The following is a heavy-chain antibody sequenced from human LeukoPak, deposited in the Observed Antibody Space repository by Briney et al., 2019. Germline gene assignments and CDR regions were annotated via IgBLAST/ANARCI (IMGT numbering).Heavy chain of an antibody. D-gene: IGHD5-18*01. Sequence: GESLKISCKGSGYSFTSYWISWVRQMPGKGLEWMGRIDPSDSYTSYSPSFQGHVTISADKSISTAYLQWSSLKASDTAMYYCARIHTAMVTDAFDIWGQGTMVTVSS. CDR3: ARIHTAMVTDAFDI. CDR2: IDPSDSYT. V-gene: IGHV5-10-1*01. CDR1: GYSFTSYW. J-gene: IGHJ3*02.